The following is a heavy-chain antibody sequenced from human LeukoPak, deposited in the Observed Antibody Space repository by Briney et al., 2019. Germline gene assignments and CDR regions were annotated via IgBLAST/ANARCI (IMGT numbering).Heavy chain of an antibody. CDR2: ISGSGGST. D-gene: IGHD3-9*01. CDR3: AKSIIWVLTGYYKAYYMDV. J-gene: IGHJ6*03. CDR1: GFTFSSYA. V-gene: IGHV3-23*01. Sequence: PGGSLRLSCAASGFTFSSYAVSWVRQAPGKGLEWVSAISGSGGSTYYADSVKGRFTISRDNSKNTLYLQMNSLRAEDTAVYYCAKSIIWVLTGYYKAYYMDVWGKGTTVTVSS.